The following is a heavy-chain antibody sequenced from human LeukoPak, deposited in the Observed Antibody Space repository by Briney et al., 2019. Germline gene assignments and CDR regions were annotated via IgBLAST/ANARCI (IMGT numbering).Heavy chain of an antibody. V-gene: IGHV3-21*01. D-gene: IGHD3-16*01. CDR2: TNSRGSGE. J-gene: IGHJ4*02. Sequence: GGSLRLSCAASGFTFSTYSMNWVRQAPGKGLEWVSSTNSRGSGECYADSVKGRFTISRDNAKNSLYLQMNSLRAEDTAVYYCARVRGGYYSDYWGQGTLVTVSS. CDR1: GFTFSTYS. CDR3: ARVRGGYYSDY.